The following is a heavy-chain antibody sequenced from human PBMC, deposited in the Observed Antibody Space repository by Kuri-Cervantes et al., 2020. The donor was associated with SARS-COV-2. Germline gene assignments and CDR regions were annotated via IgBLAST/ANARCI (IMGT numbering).Heavy chain of an antibody. J-gene: IGHJ2*01. Sequence: GESLKISCAASGFTFSSYWMSWVRQAPGKGLEWVANIKQDGSEKYYVDSVKGRFTISRDNAKNSLYLQMNSLRAEDTAVYYCARDIRYSSSWYSRGYFDLWGRGTLVTVSS. CDR1: GFTFSSYW. CDR2: IKQDGSEK. CDR3: ARDIRYSSSWYSRGYFDL. V-gene: IGHV3-7*01. D-gene: IGHD6-13*01.